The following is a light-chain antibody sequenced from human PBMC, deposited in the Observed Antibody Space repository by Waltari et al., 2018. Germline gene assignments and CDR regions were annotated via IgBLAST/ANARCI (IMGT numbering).Light chain of an antibody. CDR2: GAA. CDR1: QSVRTN. V-gene: IGKV3-15*01. CDR3: QQYYVWPPIT. J-gene: IGKJ4*01. Sequence: VLLTQSPASLSVSPGDTVILSCRASQSVRTNLVWYQQKAGPAPRPLIYGAATRASGVPSRFSGSGSETDFTLIISSLQSEDAAVYFCQQYYVWPPITFGGGTKLEI.